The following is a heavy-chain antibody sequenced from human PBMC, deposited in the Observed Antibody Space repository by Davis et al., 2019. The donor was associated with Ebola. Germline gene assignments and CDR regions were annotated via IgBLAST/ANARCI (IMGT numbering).Heavy chain of an antibody. V-gene: IGHV3-30*04. CDR2: ISYDGSNK. CDR1: GFIFGDYA. D-gene: IGHD4-11*01. CDR3: AKDNSDYLHS. Sequence: GESLKISCAASGFIFGDYAFNWVRQAPGKGLEWVAVISYDGSNKYYADSVKGRFTISRDNSKNSLYLQMNSLRTEDTALYYCAKDNSDYLHSWGQGTLVTVSS. J-gene: IGHJ4*02.